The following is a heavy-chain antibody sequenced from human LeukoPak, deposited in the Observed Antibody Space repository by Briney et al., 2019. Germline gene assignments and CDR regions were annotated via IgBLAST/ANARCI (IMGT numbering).Heavy chain of an antibody. CDR3: ARHGPGGKGYYFDY. Sequence: PSETLSLTCAVYGGSFSGYYWSWIRQPPGKGLEWIGEINHSGSTNYNPSLKSRVTISVDTSKNQFSLKLSSVTAADTAVYYCARHGPGGKGYYFDYWGQGTLVTVSS. D-gene: IGHD1-14*01. J-gene: IGHJ4*02. CDR1: GGSFSGYY. CDR2: INHSGST. V-gene: IGHV4-34*01.